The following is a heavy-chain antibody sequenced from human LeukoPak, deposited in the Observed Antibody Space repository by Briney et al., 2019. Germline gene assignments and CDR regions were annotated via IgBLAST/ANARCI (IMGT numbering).Heavy chain of an antibody. Sequence: SETLSLTCTVSGGSISSYYWSWIRQPPGKGLEGIGYIYYSGSTNYNPSLKSRVTISVDTSKNQFSLKLSSVTAADTAVYCCARVSSGYTNWFDPWGQGTLVTVSS. CDR1: GGSISSYY. CDR2: IYYSGST. V-gene: IGHV4-59*01. D-gene: IGHD3-22*01. CDR3: ARVSSGYTNWFDP. J-gene: IGHJ5*02.